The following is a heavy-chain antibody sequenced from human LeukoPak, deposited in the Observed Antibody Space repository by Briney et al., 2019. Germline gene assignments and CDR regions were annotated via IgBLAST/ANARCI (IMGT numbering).Heavy chain of an antibody. J-gene: IGHJ4*02. Sequence: GGSLRLSYVASGFTFSSYEMNWVRQAPGKGLEWVSYISRSGSTIYYADSVKGRFTISRDNAKKSLFLQMNSLRAEDTAVYYCARDRDCSTTSCYDGHFDYWGQGTLVTVSS. V-gene: IGHV3-48*03. CDR3: ARDRDCSTTSCYDGHFDY. CDR1: GFTFSSYE. D-gene: IGHD2-2*01. CDR2: ISRSGSTI.